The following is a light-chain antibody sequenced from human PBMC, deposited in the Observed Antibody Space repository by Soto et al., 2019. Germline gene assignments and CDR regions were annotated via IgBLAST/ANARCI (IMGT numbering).Light chain of an antibody. CDR2: GAS. V-gene: IGKV3-20*01. Sequence: EIVLTQSPGTLSLSPGERATLSCRASQSVSSSYLAWYQQKPGQAPRLLIYGASSRATGIPDRFSGSGSGTYFTLTISRLEPEDFAVYYCQQYGSSPPYTFGRGTKLEIK. CDR3: QQYGSSPPYT. CDR1: QSVSSSY. J-gene: IGKJ2*01.